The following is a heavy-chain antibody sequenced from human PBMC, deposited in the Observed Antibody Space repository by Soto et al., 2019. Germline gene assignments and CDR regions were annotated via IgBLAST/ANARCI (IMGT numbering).Heavy chain of an antibody. D-gene: IGHD3-9*01. CDR3: AKGGYFDWLQYCYYGMDV. CDR1: GFTFSSYA. CDR2: ISGSGGST. Sequence: GGSLRLSCAASGFTFSSYAMSWVRQAPGKGLEWVSAISGSGGSTYYADSVKGRFTISRDNSKNTLYLQMNSLRAEDTAVYYCAKGGYFDWLQYCYYGMDVWGQGTTVTVSS. V-gene: IGHV3-23*01. J-gene: IGHJ6*02.